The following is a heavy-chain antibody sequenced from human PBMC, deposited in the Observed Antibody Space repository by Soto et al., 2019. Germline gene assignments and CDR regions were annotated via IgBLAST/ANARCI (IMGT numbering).Heavy chain of an antibody. CDR3: VTGYSSGWSKIY. D-gene: IGHD6-19*01. CDR2: ISDAGGGT. CDR1: GFTFRIYT. Sequence: GGSLRLSCSASGFTFRIYTMLWVRQAPGKGLEYVSAISDAGGGTYYADSVKGRFTISRDDPKNTLYLQMSNLRAEDTAVYYCVTGYSSGWSKIYWGQGTLVTVSS. V-gene: IGHV3-64D*06. J-gene: IGHJ4*02.